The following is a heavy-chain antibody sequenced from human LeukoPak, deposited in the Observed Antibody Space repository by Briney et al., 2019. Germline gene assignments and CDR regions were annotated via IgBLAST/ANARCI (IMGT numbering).Heavy chain of an antibody. D-gene: IGHD1-1*01. Sequence: GGSLRLSCAASGFTFSRNWMHWVRQAPGKGLVWVSRINSDGSSTSYADSVKGRFTISRDNAKNRMYLQMNSLRAEDTAVYYCARDPPGGTTAHDAFDIWGQGTMVTVSS. CDR1: GFTFSRNW. J-gene: IGHJ3*02. CDR3: ARDPPGGTTAHDAFDI. V-gene: IGHV3-74*01. CDR2: INSDGSST.